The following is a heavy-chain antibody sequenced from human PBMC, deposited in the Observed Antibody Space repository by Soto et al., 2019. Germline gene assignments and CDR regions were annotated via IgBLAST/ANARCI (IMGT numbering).Heavy chain of an antibody. CDR1: GGSISSGGYY. J-gene: IGHJ3*02. D-gene: IGHD3-22*01. CDR3: ARDHMGYYDSSGLGGAFDI. Sequence: QVQLQESGPGLVKPSQTLSLTCTVSGGSISSGGYYWSWIRQHPGKGLEWIGYISYSGSTYYNPSLKSRVTISVDTSKNQFSLKLSSVTAADTAVYYCARDHMGYYDSSGLGGAFDIWGQGTMVTVSS. V-gene: IGHV4-31*03. CDR2: ISYSGST.